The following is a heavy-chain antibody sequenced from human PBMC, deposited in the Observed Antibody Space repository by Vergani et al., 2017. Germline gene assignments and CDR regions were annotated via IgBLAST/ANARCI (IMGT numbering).Heavy chain of an antibody. CDR2: IYYSGRT. J-gene: IGHJ4*02. CDR1: ADSISSGSYY. Sequence: QLQLQQSGPGLVKPSETLFLTRTVSADSISSGSYYWGWIRQPPGKSLEWIGSIYYSGRTYSNPSLKSRVAISVDTSKNQFSLKVTSVTAADTAVYFCARQSPGSGWSPGDFDDWGQGILVTVSS. D-gene: IGHD6-19*01. CDR3: ARQSPGSGWSPGDFDD. V-gene: IGHV4-39*01.